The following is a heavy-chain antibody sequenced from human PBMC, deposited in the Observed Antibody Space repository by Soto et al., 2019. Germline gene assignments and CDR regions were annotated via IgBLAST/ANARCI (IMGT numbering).Heavy chain of an antibody. CDR2: IYHSGST. Sequence: SETLSLTCAVSGGSISSSNWWSWVRQPPGKGLEWIGEIYHSGSTNYNPSLKSRVTISVDKSKNQFSLKLSSVTAAATAVYYWAREVYYYVSRGTREYYFDYWGQGTLVTVSS. CDR3: AREVYYYVSRGTREYYFDY. J-gene: IGHJ4*02. V-gene: IGHV4-4*02. D-gene: IGHD3-22*01. CDR1: GGSISSSNW.